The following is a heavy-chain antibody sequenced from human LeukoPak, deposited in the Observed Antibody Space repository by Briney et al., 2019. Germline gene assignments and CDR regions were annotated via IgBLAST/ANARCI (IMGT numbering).Heavy chain of an antibody. CDR1: GFTVSSNY. CDR2: ISGSGDST. Sequence: GGSLRLSCAASGFTVSSNYMNWVRQAPGKGLEWVSAISGSGDSTYSADSVKGRFTISRDNAKSSLYLQMNSLRAEDTAVYYCARTIVATSGMDVWGQGTTVTVSS. J-gene: IGHJ6*02. CDR3: ARTIVATSGMDV. D-gene: IGHD5-12*01. V-gene: IGHV3-23*01.